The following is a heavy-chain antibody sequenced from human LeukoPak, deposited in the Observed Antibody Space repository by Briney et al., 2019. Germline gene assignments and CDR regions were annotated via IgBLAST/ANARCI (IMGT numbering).Heavy chain of an antibody. V-gene: IGHV3-7*01. J-gene: IGHJ4*02. CDR1: GFTFSNYW. CDR2: IKGDGSAQ. CDR3: ARFDSIANSFEF. Sequence: PGGSLRLSCAASGFTFSNYWMTWVRQAPGEGLAWVANIKGDGSAQNYIDSVEGRFTISRDNAKDSLYLQMSGLRAEDTALYFCARFDSIANSFEFWGQGTLVTVSS. D-gene: IGHD2-21*01.